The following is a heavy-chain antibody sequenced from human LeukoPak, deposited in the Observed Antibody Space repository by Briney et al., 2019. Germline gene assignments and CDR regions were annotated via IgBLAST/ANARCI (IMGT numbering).Heavy chain of an antibody. CDR3: ARGPGMIRADS. Sequence: SETLSLTCAVYGGSFSGYYWSWIRQPPGKGLEWIGYIYYSGSTNYNPSLKSRVTISVDTSKNQFSLKLSSVTAADTAVYYCARGPGMIRADSWGRGTLVTVSS. V-gene: IGHV4-59*08. D-gene: IGHD3-22*01. CDR2: IYYSGST. J-gene: IGHJ4*02. CDR1: GGSFSGYY.